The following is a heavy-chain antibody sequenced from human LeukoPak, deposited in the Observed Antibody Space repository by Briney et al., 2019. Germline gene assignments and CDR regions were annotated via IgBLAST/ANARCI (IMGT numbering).Heavy chain of an antibody. CDR2: IIPSGGNT. D-gene: IGHD6-25*01. Sequence: GASVKVSRKSSGYTCTNYYMHWVRQAPGQGPEWMGIIIPSGGNTNYAQKFQGRVTMTRDTSTSTVYLELSSLRSEDTAVYSRVRGFPGGLFDYWGQGTLVTVSS. J-gene: IGHJ4*02. CDR1: GYTCTNYY. V-gene: IGHV1-46*01. CDR3: VRGFPGGLFDY.